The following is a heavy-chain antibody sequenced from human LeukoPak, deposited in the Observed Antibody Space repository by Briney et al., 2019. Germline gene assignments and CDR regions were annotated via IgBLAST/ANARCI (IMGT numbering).Heavy chain of an antibody. CDR2: ISSSGSTI. V-gene: IGHV3-11*01. CDR3: ARATMIVVVTTGDAFDI. CDR1: GFTFSDYY. Sequence: GGSLRLSCAASGFTFSDYYMSWIRQAPGKGLEWVSYISSSGSTIYYADSVKGRFTISRDNAKNSLYLQMNSLRAEDTAVYYCARATMIVVVTTGDAFDIWGQGTVVTVSS. J-gene: IGHJ3*02. D-gene: IGHD3-22*01.